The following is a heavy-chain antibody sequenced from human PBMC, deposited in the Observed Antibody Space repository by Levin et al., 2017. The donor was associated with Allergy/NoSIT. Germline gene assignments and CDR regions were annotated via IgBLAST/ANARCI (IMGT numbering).Heavy chain of an antibody. CDR1: GFTFSSYA. V-gene: IGHV3-23*01. J-gene: IGHJ4*02. D-gene: IGHD6-13*01. CDR2: ISGSGGST. Sequence: GGSLRLSCAASGFTFSSYAMSWVRQAPGKGLEWVSGISGSGGSTYYADSVKGRFTISRDNSKNTLYLQMNSLRAEDTAVYYCAKEIGHLGIAAVGAFDYWGQGTLVTVSS. CDR3: AKEIGHLGIAAVGAFDY.